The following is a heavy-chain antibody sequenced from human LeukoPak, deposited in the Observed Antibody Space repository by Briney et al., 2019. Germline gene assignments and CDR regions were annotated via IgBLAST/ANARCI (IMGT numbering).Heavy chain of an antibody. CDR3: ARDSHRYYYDSSRYYGPL. J-gene: IGHJ4*02. D-gene: IGHD3-22*01. Sequence: GGSLRLSCAASGFTFSSYSMNWVRQAPGKGLEWVSSISSSSSYIYYADSVKGRFTISRDNAKNSLYLQMNSLRAEDTAVYYCARDSHRYYYDSSRYYGPLWGQGTLVTVSS. V-gene: IGHV3-21*01. CDR1: GFTFSSYS. CDR2: ISSSSSYI.